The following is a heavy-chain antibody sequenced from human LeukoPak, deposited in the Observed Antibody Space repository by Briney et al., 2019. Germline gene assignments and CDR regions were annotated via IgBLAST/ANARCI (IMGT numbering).Heavy chain of an antibody. D-gene: IGHD2-15*01. CDR3: ARDLLTDCSGGSCHANAFDI. CDR1: GFTFSTYN. CDR2: ISSVGGYI. Sequence: GGSLRLSCAASGFTFSTYNLNWVRQAPGKGLEWVSSISSVGGYIYYADSVKGRFTISRDNAKNSLFLQMNSLRAEDTAVYYCARDLLTDCSGGSCHANAFDIWGQGTMVTISS. J-gene: IGHJ3*02. V-gene: IGHV3-21*01.